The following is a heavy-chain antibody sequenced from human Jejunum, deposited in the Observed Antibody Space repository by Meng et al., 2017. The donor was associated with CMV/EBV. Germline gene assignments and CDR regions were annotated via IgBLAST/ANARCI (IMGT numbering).Heavy chain of an antibody. CDR3: ARANNHAMDV. J-gene: IGHJ6*02. D-gene: IGHD1/OR15-1a*01. Sequence: SCAASGFSVSSYWMHWVHQAPGKGLVWVSRINSDGSSTTYAAPVKGRFTFSRDNAKNTLYLQMNSLRAEDTAVYYCARANNHAMDVWGQGTTVTVSS. V-gene: IGHV3-74*01. CDR2: INSDGSST. CDR1: GFSVSSYW.